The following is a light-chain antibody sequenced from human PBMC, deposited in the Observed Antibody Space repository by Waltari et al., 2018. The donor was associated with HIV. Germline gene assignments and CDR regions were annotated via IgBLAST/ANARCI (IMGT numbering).Light chain of an antibody. Sequence: QSVLTQPPSASGTPGQRVTISCSGSSSNIGSNTVNWYQQLPGTAPKLLIYSNNQRPAGVPDLFSGSKSGTSASLAISGLQAEDEADYYCATWDDSLNGRWVFGGGTKLTVL. J-gene: IGLJ3*02. CDR3: ATWDDSLNGRWV. CDR1: SSNIGSNT. CDR2: SNN. V-gene: IGLV1-44*01.